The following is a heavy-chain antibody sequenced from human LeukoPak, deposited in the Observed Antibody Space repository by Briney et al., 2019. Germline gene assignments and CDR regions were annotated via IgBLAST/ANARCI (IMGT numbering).Heavy chain of an antibody. CDR2: ISGSGGST. V-gene: IGHV3-23*01. J-gene: IGHJ4*02. CDR1: GFTFSSYA. Sequence: PGGSLRLSCAASGFTFSSYAMSWVRQAPGKGLECVSAISGSGGSTYYADSVKGRFTISRDNSKNTLYLQMNSLRAEDTAVYYCANYRSRFGESNPQYFDYWGQGTLVTVSS. CDR3: ANYRSRFGESNPQYFDY. D-gene: IGHD3-10*01.